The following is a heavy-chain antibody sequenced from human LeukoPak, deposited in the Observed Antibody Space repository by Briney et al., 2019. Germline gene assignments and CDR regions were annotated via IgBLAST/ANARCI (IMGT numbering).Heavy chain of an antibody. J-gene: IGHJ4*02. Sequence: TGGSLRLSCAASGFTFSSYAMHWVRQAPGKGLEWVAIISYDGSNKYYADSVKGRFTISRDNSKNTLYLQMNSLRAEDTAVYYCARDFLAEDGSGGPGLDYWGQGTLVTVSS. CDR1: GFTFSSYA. CDR3: ARDFLAEDGSGGPGLDY. CDR2: ISYDGSNK. V-gene: IGHV3-30-3*01. D-gene: IGHD3-10*01.